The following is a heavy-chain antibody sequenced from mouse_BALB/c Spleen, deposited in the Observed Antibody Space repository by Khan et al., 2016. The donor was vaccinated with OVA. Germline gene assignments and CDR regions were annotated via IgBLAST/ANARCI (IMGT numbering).Heavy chain of an antibody. D-gene: IGHD2-10*02. CDR3: ARVYGGSFDY. Sequence: EVQIQVSGPGLVKPSQSLSLTCTVTGYSITSDYAWNWIRQFPGNNLEWMGFISYSGNTKYNPSLKSRISVTRDTSKNQFFLQLKFVTTENKATDYCARVYGGSFDYWGQGTTLTVSS. CDR1: GYSITSDYA. V-gene: IGHV3-2*02. CDR2: ISYSGNT. J-gene: IGHJ2*01.